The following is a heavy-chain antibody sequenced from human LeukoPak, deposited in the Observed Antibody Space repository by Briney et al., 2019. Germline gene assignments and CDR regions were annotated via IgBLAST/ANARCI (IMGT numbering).Heavy chain of an antibody. D-gene: IGHD6-13*01. CDR1: GFTFSSYG. CDR3: AKTGIAAGYYFDY. J-gene: IGHJ4*02. Sequence: VGSLRLSCAASGFTFSSYGMHWVRQAPGKGLEWVAVISYDGSNKYYADSVKGRFTISRDNSKNTLYLQMNSLRAEDTAVYYCAKTGIAAGYYFDYWGQGTLVTVSS. CDR2: ISYDGSNK. V-gene: IGHV3-30*18.